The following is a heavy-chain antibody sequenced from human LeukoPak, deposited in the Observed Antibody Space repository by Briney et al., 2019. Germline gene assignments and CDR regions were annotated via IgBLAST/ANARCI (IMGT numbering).Heavy chain of an antibody. CDR2: ISSSSSYI. Sequence: GGSLRLSCAASGFTFSSYSMNGVRQAPGKGLEWASSISSSSSYIYYADSVKGRFTISRDNSKNTLYLQMNSMRAEDTAVYYCAKSLDYDILTGVFDSWGQGTLVTVS. CDR1: GFTFSSYS. CDR3: AKSLDYDILTGVFDS. V-gene: IGHV3-21*04. J-gene: IGHJ4*02. D-gene: IGHD3-9*01.